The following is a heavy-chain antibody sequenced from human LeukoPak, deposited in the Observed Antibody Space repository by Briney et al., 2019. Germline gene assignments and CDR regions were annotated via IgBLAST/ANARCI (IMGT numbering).Heavy chain of an antibody. Sequence: GASVKVSCKASGYTFTSYSINWVRQAPGQGLEWMAWISGYNGNTNYAQKFHGRVTLTRDTSTGTAYMGLRSLRSDDTAVYFCARGMSGYTEDPFDIWGQGTVVTVSS. CDR2: ISGYNGNT. CDR1: GYTFTSYS. J-gene: IGHJ3*02. D-gene: IGHD2-2*02. V-gene: IGHV1-18*01. CDR3: ARGMSGYTEDPFDI.